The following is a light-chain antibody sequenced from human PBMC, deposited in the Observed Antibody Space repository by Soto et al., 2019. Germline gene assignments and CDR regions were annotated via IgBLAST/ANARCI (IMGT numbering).Light chain of an antibody. Sequence: QSVLTQPPSASGTPGQRVTISCSGRSSNIGSNTVNWYQQLPGTAPNLLIYSNNQRPSGVPDRFSGSRSVTSASLAISGLQSEDEADYYCAAWDDSLEGYVFGTGTKLTVL. CDR1: SSNIGSNT. J-gene: IGLJ1*01. V-gene: IGLV1-44*01. CDR3: AAWDDSLEGYV. CDR2: SNN.